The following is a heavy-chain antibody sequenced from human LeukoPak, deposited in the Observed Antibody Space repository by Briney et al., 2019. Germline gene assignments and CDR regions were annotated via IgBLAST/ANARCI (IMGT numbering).Heavy chain of an antibody. CDR2: IYHSGST. CDR3: ARGLNDSWTGENY. CDR1: GGSISSDHY. J-gene: IGHJ4*02. V-gene: IGHV4-38-2*02. D-gene: IGHD3-3*01. Sequence: SETLSLTCTVSGGSISSDHYWGWIRQPPGKGLEWIGTIYHSGSTNYNPSLKSRVTISLDTSKSQFSLKVRYVTAADTAVYYCARGLNDSWTGENYWGQGTLVTVSS.